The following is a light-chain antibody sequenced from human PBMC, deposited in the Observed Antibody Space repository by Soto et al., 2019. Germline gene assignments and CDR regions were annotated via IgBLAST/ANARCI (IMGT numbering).Light chain of an antibody. J-gene: IGKJ1*01. Sequence: EIVMTQSPATLSVSPGERATLSCRASQSISTNLAWYQQKPGQAPRLLIYRTPTRATGIPARFSGSGSGTEFTLTISGLQSEDLAVYYCQQYSDWPQTFGQGTKVDIK. V-gene: IGKV3-15*01. CDR2: RTP. CDR3: QQYSDWPQT. CDR1: QSISTN.